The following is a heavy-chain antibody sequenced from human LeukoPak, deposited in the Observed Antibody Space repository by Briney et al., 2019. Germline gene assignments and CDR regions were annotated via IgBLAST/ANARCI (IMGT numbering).Heavy chain of an antibody. V-gene: IGHV1-2*02. CDR3: ARETYYSSGNVYNRIDY. CDR2: INPKSGGA. D-gene: IGHD3-10*01. Sequence: HRASVKVSCKASGFTFNAYNIHWVRQAPGQGLEWMGWINPKSGGANYAQKFQGRVTMTRDTSISTAYMELSRLTSDDTAVYFCARETYYSSGNVYNRIDYWGQGTLVTVSS. J-gene: IGHJ4*02. CDR1: GFTFNAYN.